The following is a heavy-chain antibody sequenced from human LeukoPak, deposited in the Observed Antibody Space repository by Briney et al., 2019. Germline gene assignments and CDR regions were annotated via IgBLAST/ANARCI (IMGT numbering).Heavy chain of an antibody. CDR2: IYYSGST. J-gene: IGHJ6*02. D-gene: IGHD2-8*02. CDR1: GGSISSGGYY. Sequence: SETLSLTCTVSGGSISSGGYYWGWIRQPPGKGLEWIGSIYYSGSTYYNPSLKSRVTISVDTSKNQFSLKLSSVTAADTAVYYCARRRAILVASYYYGMDVWGQGTTVTVSS. V-gene: IGHV4-39*01. CDR3: ARRRAILVASYYYGMDV.